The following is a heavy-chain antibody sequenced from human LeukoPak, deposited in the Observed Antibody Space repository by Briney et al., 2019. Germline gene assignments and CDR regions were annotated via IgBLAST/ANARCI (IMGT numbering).Heavy chain of an antibody. Sequence: GRSLRLSCAVSAFTFTGYNTNWVSQAPGKVLEWIAYISTTTVIYYADSVEARFTVSRDNAHASLNLQLINFNLDKPACNFFAGEGEGSNSGFAYWGEGDLVTVSS. CDR2: ISTTTVI. J-gene: IGHJ4*02. CDR3: AGEGEGSNSGFAY. V-gene: IGHV3-69-1*02. D-gene: IGHD4-11*01. CDR1: AFTFTGYN.